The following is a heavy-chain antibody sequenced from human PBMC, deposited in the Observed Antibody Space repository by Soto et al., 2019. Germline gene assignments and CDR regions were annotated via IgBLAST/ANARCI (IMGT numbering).Heavy chain of an antibody. CDR3: ARFYGSGSYNPPYYYYYYMDV. CDR1: GGSISSSSYY. D-gene: IGHD3-10*01. J-gene: IGHJ6*03. Sequence: SETLSLTCTVSGGSISSSSYYWGWIRQPPGKGLEWIGSIYYSGSTYYNPSLKSRVTISVDTSKNQFSLKLSSVTAADTAVYYCARFYGSGSYNPPYYYYYYMDVWGKGTTVTVSS. V-gene: IGHV4-39*01. CDR2: IYYSGST.